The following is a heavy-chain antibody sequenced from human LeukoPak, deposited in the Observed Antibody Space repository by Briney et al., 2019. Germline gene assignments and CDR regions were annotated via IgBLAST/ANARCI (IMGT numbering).Heavy chain of an antibody. CDR1: GFTVSSNY. Sequence: PGGSLRLSCAASGFTVSSNYMSWVRQAPGKGLEWVSVIYSGGSTYYADSVKGRFTISRDNSKNTLYLQMNCLRAEDTAVYYCAREVAFGGVIVTGYWGQGTLVTVSS. D-gene: IGHD3-16*02. J-gene: IGHJ4*02. CDR3: AREVAFGGVIVTGY. CDR2: IYSGGST. V-gene: IGHV3-66*01.